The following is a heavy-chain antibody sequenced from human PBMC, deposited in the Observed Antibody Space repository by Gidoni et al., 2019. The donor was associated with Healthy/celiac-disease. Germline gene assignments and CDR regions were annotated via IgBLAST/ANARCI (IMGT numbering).Heavy chain of an antibody. Sequence: QVQLVESGGGVVQPGRSLRLSCAASGFTFSSYGMHWVRQAPGKGLEWLAVIWYDGSNKYYADSVKGRFTISRDNSKNTLYLQMNSLRAEDTAVYYCARALYDSSGYYYPVYWGQGTLVTVSS. CDR1: GFTFSSYG. V-gene: IGHV3-33*01. CDR2: IWYDGSNK. D-gene: IGHD3-22*01. CDR3: ARALYDSSGYYYPVY. J-gene: IGHJ4*02.